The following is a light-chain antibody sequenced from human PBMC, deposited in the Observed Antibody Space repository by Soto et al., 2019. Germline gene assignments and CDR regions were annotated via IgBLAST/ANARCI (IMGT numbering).Light chain of an antibody. V-gene: IGLV1-44*01. Sequence: QSVLTQPPSVSGTPGQRVTISCSGSRSNIESNTVNWYQQLPGTAPKLLIFFNSHRPSGVPDRFSGSKSGTSASLAISGPQSEDEADYYCATWDDSLNGYVIFGGGTKVTVL. CDR3: ATWDDSLNGYVI. J-gene: IGLJ2*01. CDR1: RSNIESNT. CDR2: FNS.